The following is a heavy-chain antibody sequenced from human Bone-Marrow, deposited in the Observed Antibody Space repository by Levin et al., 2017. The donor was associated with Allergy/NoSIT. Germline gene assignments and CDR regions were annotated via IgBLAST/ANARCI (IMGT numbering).Heavy chain of an antibody. V-gene: IGHV3-30*18. CDR1: GFTFSSYG. CDR3: AKARGVKVTVTTIRTYFDY. Sequence: GGSLRLSCAASGFTFSSYGMHWVRQAPGKGLEWVAVISYDGSNKYYADSVKGRFTISRDNSKNTLYLQMNSLRAEDTAVYYCAKARGVKVTVTTIRTYFDYWGQGTLVTVSS. J-gene: IGHJ4*02. CDR2: ISYDGSNK. D-gene: IGHD4-17*01.